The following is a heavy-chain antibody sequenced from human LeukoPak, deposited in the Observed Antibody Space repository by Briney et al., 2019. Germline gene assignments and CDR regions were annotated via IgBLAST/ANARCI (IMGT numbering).Heavy chain of an antibody. V-gene: IGHV4-34*01. Sequence: TTSETLSLTCAVYGGSFSGYYWGWIRQPPGKGLEWIGEINNSGSTNYNPSLKSRVTISVDTSKNQFSLKLSSVTAADTAVYYCARVSTIFGVVISNWFDPWGQGTLVTVSS. CDR2: INNSGST. D-gene: IGHD3-3*01. J-gene: IGHJ5*02. CDR3: ARVSTIFGVVISNWFDP. CDR1: GGSFSGYY.